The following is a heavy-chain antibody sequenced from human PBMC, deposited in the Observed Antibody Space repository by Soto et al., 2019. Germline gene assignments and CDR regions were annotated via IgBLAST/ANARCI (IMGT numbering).Heavy chain of an antibody. D-gene: IGHD3-10*01. CDR3: AGSGRYREIDY. CDR2: IHHSGST. J-gene: IGHJ4*02. Sequence: SETLSLTCAFSVGSISSRNWWSWVGEPPGKGLEWIGEIHHSGSTNPNPSLKSRVTTSVDKSKNQFSLKLTSVTAADTAVYYCAGSGRYREIDYLGQGTLVIVS. CDR1: VGSISSRNW. V-gene: IGHV4-4*02.